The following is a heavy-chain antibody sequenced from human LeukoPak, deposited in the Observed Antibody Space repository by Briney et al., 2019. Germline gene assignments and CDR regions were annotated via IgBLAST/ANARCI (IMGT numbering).Heavy chain of an antibody. J-gene: IGHJ5*02. V-gene: IGHV4-59*08. Sequence: SETLSLTCTVSGGSISSYYWSWLRQPPGKGLEWMGYIYYSGSTNYNPSLTSRVTISVDTSKNQFSLKLSSMTAADTAVYYCARLELGIGRQGWFDPWGQGTLVTVSS. CDR3: ARLELGIGRQGWFDP. D-gene: IGHD7-27*01. CDR1: GGSISSYY. CDR2: IYYSGST.